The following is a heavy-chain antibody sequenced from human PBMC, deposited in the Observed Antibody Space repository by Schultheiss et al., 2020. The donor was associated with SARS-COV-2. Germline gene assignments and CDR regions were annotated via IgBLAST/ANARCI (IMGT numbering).Heavy chain of an antibody. CDR2: INHSGST. Sequence: SETLSLTCTVSGGSISSYYWSWIRQPPGKGLEWIGEINHSGSTNYNPSLKSRVTISVDTSKNQFSLKLSSVTAADTAVYYCARVDSRLLWFGERADNWFDPWGQGTLVTVSS. V-gene: IGHV4-34*01. J-gene: IGHJ5*02. CDR1: GGSISSYY. CDR3: ARVDSRLLWFGERADNWFDP. D-gene: IGHD3-10*01.